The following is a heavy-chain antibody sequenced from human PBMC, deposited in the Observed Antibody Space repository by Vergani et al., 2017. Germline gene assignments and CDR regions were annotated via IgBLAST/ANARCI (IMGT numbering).Heavy chain of an antibody. CDR2: LSTTGGA. J-gene: IGHJ5*02. CDR3: AGDTHSWQRADR. CDR1: GVSVTDYN. Sequence: QAQLQQSGPGLVKPSETLSLTCHVFGVSVTDYNCNWIRQAPGKGLEWIGSLSTTGGATHASHNPSLKSRFSISVDTSKSQFSLRLTSGTAADSAIYYCAGDTHSWQRADRWGQGRLVAVSS. V-gene: IGHV4-59*02. D-gene: IGHD6-13*01.